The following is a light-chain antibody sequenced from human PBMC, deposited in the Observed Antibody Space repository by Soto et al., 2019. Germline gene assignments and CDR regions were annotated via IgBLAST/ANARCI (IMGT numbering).Light chain of an antibody. Sequence: EIVLTQSPGTLSLSPGERATLSCRASQSVTSNYLAWYQQKPGQAPRLLIFGASIRDTGLPDRFSGSGSGTDFTLTISSLEPEDFAVYYCQQYGSAPRTFGQGTKVDTK. CDR1: QSVTSNY. CDR3: QQYGSAPRT. J-gene: IGKJ1*01. V-gene: IGKV3-20*01. CDR2: GAS.